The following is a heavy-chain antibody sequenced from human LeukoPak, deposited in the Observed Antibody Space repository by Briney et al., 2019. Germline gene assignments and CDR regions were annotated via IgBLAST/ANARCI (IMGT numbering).Heavy chain of an antibody. CDR2: IYTSGRT. CDR3: ARQGGYYYDSSGYIDY. Sequence: PSETLSLTCTVSGGSISSYYWSWIRQPPGKGLEWIGYIYTSGRTNYNPSLKSRVTISVDTSKNQFSLKLSSVTAADTAVYYCARQGGYYYDSSGYIDYWGQGTLVTVSS. D-gene: IGHD3-22*01. J-gene: IGHJ4*02. V-gene: IGHV4-4*09. CDR1: GGSISSYY.